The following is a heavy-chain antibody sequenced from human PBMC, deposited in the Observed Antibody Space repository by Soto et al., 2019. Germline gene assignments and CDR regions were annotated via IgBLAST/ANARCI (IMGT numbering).Heavy chain of an antibody. CDR3: ASSVAGPSRLYGMDV. V-gene: IGHV1-69*13. Sequence: SVKVSCKASGGTFSSYAISWVRQGPGQGLEWMGGIIPIFGTANYAQKFQGRVTITADESTSTAYMELSSLRSEDTAVYYCASSVAGPSRLYGMDVWGQGTTVTVSS. CDR1: GGTFSSYA. D-gene: IGHD6-19*01. J-gene: IGHJ6*02. CDR2: IIPIFGTA.